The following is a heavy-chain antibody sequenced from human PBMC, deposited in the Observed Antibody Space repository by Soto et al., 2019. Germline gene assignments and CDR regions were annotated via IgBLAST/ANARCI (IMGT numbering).Heavy chain of an antibody. CDR1: GGSISSYY. J-gene: IGHJ6*02. CDR2: IYYSGST. V-gene: IGHV4-59*12. D-gene: IGHD6-13*01. CDR3: ARDPAGTNYYYGMDV. Sequence: SETLSLTCTVSGGSISSYYWSWIRQPPGKGLEWIGYIYYSGSTYYNPSLKSRVTISVDTSKNQFSLKLSSVTAADTAVYYCARDPAGTNYYYGMDVWGQGTTVTVSS.